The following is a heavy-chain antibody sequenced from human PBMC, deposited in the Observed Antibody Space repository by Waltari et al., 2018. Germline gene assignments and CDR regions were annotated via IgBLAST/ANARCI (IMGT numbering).Heavy chain of an antibody. D-gene: IGHD3-10*01. J-gene: IGHJ5*02. CDR1: GFSSRGYW. Sequence: EVQLVESGGGLVQPGGSLRLSCAASGFSSRGYWMSLVRQAPGKGLEWVANINQDGSEKHYVDSVKGRFTVSRDNAKSSLYLQMNSLRADDTAVYYCARGVASMIRGVVDWFDPWGQGTLVTVSS. CDR2: INQDGSEK. CDR3: ARGVASMIRGVVDWFDP. V-gene: IGHV3-7*01.